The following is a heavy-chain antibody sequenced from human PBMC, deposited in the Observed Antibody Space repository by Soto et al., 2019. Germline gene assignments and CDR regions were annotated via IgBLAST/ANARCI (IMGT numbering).Heavy chain of an antibody. J-gene: IGHJ2*01. V-gene: IGHV3-23*01. CDR2: VTGGGDAT. CDR3: ARKVLGSTTRPNYWYFDI. CDR1: GFTFINYA. D-gene: IGHD3-10*01. Sequence: EVQLLESGGGWVQPGWALRLSCAASGFTFINYAMNWVRQAPGKWLQWVATVTGGGDATFYTDSVKGRFPLPKDFARDTESLQMNSLRVDGTAVYYCARKVLGSTTRPNYWYFDIWGSGNLVTVPS.